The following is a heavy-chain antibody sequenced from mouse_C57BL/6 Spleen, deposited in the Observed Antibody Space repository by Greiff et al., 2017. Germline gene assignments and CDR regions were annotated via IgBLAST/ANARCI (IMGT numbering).Heavy chain of an antibody. Sequence: QVQLKESGAELVKPGASVKISCKASGYAFSSYWMNWVKQRPGKGLEWIGQIYPGDGDPNYNGKFKGKATLTADKSSSTAYMQLSSLTSEDSAFYFSARARDYDGAKGYWGPGTSVTVSS. CDR3: ARARDYDGAKGY. CDR2: IYPGDGDP. CDR1: GYAFSSYW. V-gene: IGHV1-80*01. J-gene: IGHJ4*01. D-gene: IGHD2-4*01.